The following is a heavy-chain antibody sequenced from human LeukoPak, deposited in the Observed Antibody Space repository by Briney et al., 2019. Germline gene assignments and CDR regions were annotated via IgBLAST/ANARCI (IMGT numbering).Heavy chain of an antibody. CDR1: GFTFSSYA. Sequence: GGSLRLSCAASGFTFSSYAMSWVRQAPGKGLEWVSAISGSGGSTYYADSVKGRFTISRDNSKNTLYLQMNSLRAEDTAVYYCARGTYYYDSSGYYPNFDYWGQGTLVTVSS. V-gene: IGHV3-23*01. CDR2: ISGSGGST. J-gene: IGHJ4*02. CDR3: ARGTYYYDSSGYYPNFDY. D-gene: IGHD3-22*01.